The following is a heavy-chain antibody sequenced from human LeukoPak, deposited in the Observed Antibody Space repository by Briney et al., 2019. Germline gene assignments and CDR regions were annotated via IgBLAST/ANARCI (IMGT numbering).Heavy chain of an antibody. Sequence: GGSLRLSCGASGFTVSSSYMSWVRQAPGKGLEWVSVTYSDGSTYYADSVKGRFTISRDNSKNTVYLQMNSLRVEDTAVYHCTTERWDTSRHLYYFDYWGQGALVTVSS. CDR2: TYSDGST. J-gene: IGHJ4*02. CDR1: GFTVSSSY. D-gene: IGHD6-13*01. V-gene: IGHV3-53*01. CDR3: TTERWDTSRHLYYFDY.